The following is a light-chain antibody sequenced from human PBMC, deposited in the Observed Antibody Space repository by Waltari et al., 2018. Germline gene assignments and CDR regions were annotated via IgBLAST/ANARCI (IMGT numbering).Light chain of an antibody. Sequence: DIVMTQSPDSLAVSLGARATINCKSSQSVLYSSNNKNYLAWYQQKPGQPPKLLIYWASTRESGVPDRFSGSGSGTDFTLTISSLQAEDVAVYYCQQYYSTLRRTFGQGTKVEIK. CDR3: QQYYSTLRRT. V-gene: IGKV4-1*01. CDR2: WAS. CDR1: QSVLYSSNNKNY. J-gene: IGKJ1*01.